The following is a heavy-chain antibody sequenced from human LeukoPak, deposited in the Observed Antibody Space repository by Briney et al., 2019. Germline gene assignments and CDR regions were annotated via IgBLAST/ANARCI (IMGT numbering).Heavy chain of an antibody. CDR2: ISSSSIYI. Sequence: GGSLRLSCAASGFTFSSYSMNWVRQAPGKGLEWVSSISSSSIYIYYADSVKGRFTISRDNAKNSLYLQMNSLRAEDTAVYYCARVRWELRTFDYWGQGTLVTVSS. CDR3: ARVRWELRTFDY. J-gene: IGHJ4*02. D-gene: IGHD1-26*01. CDR1: GFTFSSYS. V-gene: IGHV3-21*01.